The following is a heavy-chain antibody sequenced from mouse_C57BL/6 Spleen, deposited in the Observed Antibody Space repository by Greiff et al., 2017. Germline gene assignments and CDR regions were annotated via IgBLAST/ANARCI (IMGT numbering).Heavy chain of an antibody. J-gene: IGHJ2*01. Sequence: EVQLQQSGTVLARPGASVKMSCKTSGYTFTSYWMHWVKQRPGQGLEWIGAIYPGNSDTSYNQKFKGKAKLTAVTSASTAYMELSSLTNEDSAVYYGTRGDYCGLYYVDYWGQGTTLTVAS. D-gene: IGHD1-1*01. CDR3: TRGDYCGLYYVDY. V-gene: IGHV1-5*01. CDR2: IYPGNSDT. CDR1: GYTFTSYW.